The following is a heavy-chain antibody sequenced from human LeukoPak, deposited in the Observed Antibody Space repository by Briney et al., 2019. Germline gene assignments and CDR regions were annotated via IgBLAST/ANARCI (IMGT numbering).Heavy chain of an antibody. CDR2: ISYDGSNK. D-gene: IGHD3-10*01. CDR3: ARGYGAGNYRRPYYGMDV. Sequence: GRSLRLSCAASGFTFSSYGMHWVRQAPGKGLEWVAVISYDGSNKYYADSVKGRFTVSRDNARNSLYLEMSSLTAEDTAFYFCARGYGAGNYRRPYYGMDVWGPGTMVTVS. CDR1: GFTFSSYG. V-gene: IGHV3-30*03. J-gene: IGHJ6*02.